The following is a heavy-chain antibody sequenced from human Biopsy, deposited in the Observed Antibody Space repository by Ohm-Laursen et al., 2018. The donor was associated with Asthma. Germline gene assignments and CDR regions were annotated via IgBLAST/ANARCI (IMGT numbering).Heavy chain of an antibody. CDR1: GFAFSNYP. CDR2: IRPGQPDI. V-gene: IGHV3-23*01. CDR3: VKDTLIDSKNYYTFEV. J-gene: IGHJ3*01. D-gene: IGHD3-22*01. Sequence: GSLRLSCTASGFAFSNYPMSWARQAPGKGLAGVGTIRPGQPDIDYEPPVRGRFFISRDDSKNTLYLDMTSLRAEDTAVYYCVKDTLIDSKNYYTFEVWGQGTMVTVSS.